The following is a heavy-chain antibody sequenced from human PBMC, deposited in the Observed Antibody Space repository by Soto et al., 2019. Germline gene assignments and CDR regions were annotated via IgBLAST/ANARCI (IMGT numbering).Heavy chain of an antibody. CDR3: ARHYDYVWGSYRQYAFDI. D-gene: IGHD3-16*02. CDR2: IDPSDSYT. Sequence: GESLKISCKGSGYSFTSYWISWVRQMPGKGLEWMGRIDPSDSYTNYSPSFQGHVTISADKSISTAYLQWSSLKASDTAMYYCARHYDYVWGSYRQYAFDIWGQGTMVTVSS. CDR1: GYSFTSYW. J-gene: IGHJ3*02. V-gene: IGHV5-10-1*01.